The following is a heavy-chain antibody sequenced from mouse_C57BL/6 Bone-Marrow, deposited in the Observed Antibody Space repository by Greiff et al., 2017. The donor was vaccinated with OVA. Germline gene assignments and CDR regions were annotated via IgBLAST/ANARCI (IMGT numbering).Heavy chain of an antibody. CDR1: GFSFNTYA. D-gene: IGHD2-12*01. Sequence: EVKLVESGGGLVQPKGSLKLSCAASGFSFNTYAMNWVRQAPGKGLEWVARIRSKSNNYATYYADSVKVRFTISRDDSESMRYLQMNNLKTEDTAMDYCVRHSAYYKDEYFDVWGTGTTVTVSS. J-gene: IGHJ1*03. CDR3: VRHSAYYKDEYFDV. V-gene: IGHV10-1*01. CDR2: IRSKSNNYAT.